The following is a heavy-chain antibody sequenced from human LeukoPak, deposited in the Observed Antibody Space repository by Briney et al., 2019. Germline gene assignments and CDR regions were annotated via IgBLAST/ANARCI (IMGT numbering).Heavy chain of an antibody. CDR3: ARGRYYDGSGSYSDY. V-gene: IGHV4-34*01. J-gene: IGHJ4*02. CDR2: INHSGGT. Sequence: SETLSLTCAVYGGSFSGYYLSWIRQPPGKGLEWIGEINHSGGTNYNPSLKSRVTISVDTSKNQFSLKLSSVTAADTAVYYCARGRYYDGSGSYSDYWGQGTLVTVSS. CDR1: GGSFSGYY. D-gene: IGHD3-10*01.